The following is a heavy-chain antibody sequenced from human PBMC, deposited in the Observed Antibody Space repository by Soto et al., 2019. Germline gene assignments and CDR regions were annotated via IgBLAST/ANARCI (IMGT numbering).Heavy chain of an antibody. CDR1: GYSFPTSW. D-gene: IGHD1-26*01. CDR2: IYPGDSDT. J-gene: IGHJ3*02. CDR3: ARASIVGATTNAFDI. Sequence: PGESLKISCKGSGYSFPTSWIGWVRQISGKGLEWMGIIYPGDSDTRYSPSFQGQVTTSVDKSISTAYLQWSSLKASDTAIYYCARASIVGATTNAFDIWGQGTMVTVSS. V-gene: IGHV5-51*01.